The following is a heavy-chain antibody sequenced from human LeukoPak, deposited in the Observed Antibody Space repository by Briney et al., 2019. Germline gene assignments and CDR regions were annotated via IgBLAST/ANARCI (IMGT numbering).Heavy chain of an antibody. D-gene: IGHD2-8*02. J-gene: IGHJ4*02. CDR1: GFTFSSYS. Sequence: TAGSLRLSCAASGFTFSSYSMNWVRQAPGKGLEWVSSISSSSSYIYYADSVKGRFTISRDNAKNSLYLQMNSLRAEDTAVYYCARGTGGYPEGAFDYWGQGTLVTVSS. CDR3: ARGTGGYPEGAFDY. CDR2: ISSSSSYI. V-gene: IGHV3-21*01.